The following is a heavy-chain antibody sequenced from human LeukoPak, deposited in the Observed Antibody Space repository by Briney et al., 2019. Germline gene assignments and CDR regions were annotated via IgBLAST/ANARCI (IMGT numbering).Heavy chain of an antibody. J-gene: IGHJ5*02. CDR1: DYSITSDYY. CDR3: AREGITSGTNWFDP. V-gene: IGHV4-38-2*02. D-gene: IGHD3-10*01. Sequence: SETLTLTCAVSDYSITSDYYWGWIRQPPGKGLEWIGSIYHSGSTYYNPSLKSRVTISVDTSKNQFSLKLTSVTAADTAVYYCAREGITSGTNWFDPWGQGTLVTVSS. CDR2: IYHSGST.